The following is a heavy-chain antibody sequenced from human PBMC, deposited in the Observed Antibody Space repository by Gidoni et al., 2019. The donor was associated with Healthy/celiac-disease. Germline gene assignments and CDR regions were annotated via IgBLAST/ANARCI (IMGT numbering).Heavy chain of an antibody. CDR3: ARDLGAVAGRGARESDY. V-gene: IGHV4-4*02. CDR1: GGSISSRHW. CDR2: IYHSGST. J-gene: IGHJ4*02. D-gene: IGHD6-19*01. Sequence: QVQLQESGPGLVKPSGTLSLTCAVSGGSISSRHWWSWVRQPPGKGLEWIGEIYHSGSTNYNPSLKSRVTISVDKSKNQFSLKLSSVTAADTAVYYCARDLGAVAGRGARESDYWGQGTLVTVSS.